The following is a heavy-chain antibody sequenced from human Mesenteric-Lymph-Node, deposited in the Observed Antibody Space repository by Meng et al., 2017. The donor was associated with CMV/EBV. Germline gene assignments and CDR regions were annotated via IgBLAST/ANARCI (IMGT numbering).Heavy chain of an antibody. CDR2: INAGSGGT. CDR1: FG. D-gene: IGHD3-9*01. J-gene: IGHJ4*02. V-gene: IGHV1-3*01. Sequence: FGIHWVRQAPGQSLEWMGWINAGSGGTIYSQKFQGRVTITRDTFAGAAYMELSSLTSEDTAVYYCARDHSHYDVSTNYYPGVFDYWGQGTLVTVSS. CDR3: ARDHSHYDVSTNYYPGVFDY.